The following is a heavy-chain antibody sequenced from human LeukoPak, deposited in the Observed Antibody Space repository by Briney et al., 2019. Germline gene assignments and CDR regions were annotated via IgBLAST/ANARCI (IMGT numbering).Heavy chain of an antibody. D-gene: IGHD3-22*01. J-gene: IGHJ4*02. CDR2: IKSKTDGSTT. V-gene: IGHV3-15*01. CDR1: GFTFSNAW. CDR3: TAWYYYDSSGYYWGGY. Sequence: GGSLRLSCAASGFTFSNAWMSWVRQAPGKGLEWVGRIKSKTDGSTTDYAAPVKGRFTISRDDSKNTLYLQMNSLKSEDTAVYYCTAWYYYDSSGYYWGGYWGQGTLVTVSS.